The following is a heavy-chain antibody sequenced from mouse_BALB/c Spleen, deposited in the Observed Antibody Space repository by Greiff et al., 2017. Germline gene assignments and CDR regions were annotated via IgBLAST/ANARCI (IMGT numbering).Heavy chain of an antibody. CDR3: ARDQDLRLRSWFAY. V-gene: IGHV5-4*02. J-gene: IGHJ3*01. Sequence: EVQVVESGGGLVKPGGSLKLSCAASGFTFSDYYMYWVRQTPEKRLEWVATISDGGSYTYYPDSVKGRFTISRDNAKNNLYLQMSSLKSEDTAMYYCARDQDLRLRSWFAYWGQGTLVTVSA. D-gene: IGHD1-2*01. CDR1: GFTFSDYY. CDR2: ISDGGSYT.